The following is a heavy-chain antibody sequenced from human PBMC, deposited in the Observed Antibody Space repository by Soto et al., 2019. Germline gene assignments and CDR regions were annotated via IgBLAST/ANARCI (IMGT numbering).Heavy chain of an antibody. CDR3: ARDALYSYYGMDV. V-gene: IGHV4-59*01. J-gene: IGHJ6*02. CDR2: IYYSGST. CDR1: GGSISGYY. D-gene: IGHD4-4*01. Sequence: QVQLQESGPGLVKPSETLSLTCTVSGGSISGYYWSWIRQPPGKGLEWIGYIYYSGSTNYNPSLKRRATILVDAYKHQFSLKLGSVPAADTAVYYCARDALYSYYGMDVWGQGTTVTVSS.